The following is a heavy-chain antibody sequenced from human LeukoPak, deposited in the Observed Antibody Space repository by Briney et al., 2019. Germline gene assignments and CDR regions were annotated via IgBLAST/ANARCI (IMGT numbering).Heavy chain of an antibody. V-gene: IGHV4-34*01. D-gene: IGHD1-26*01. Sequence: SETLSLTCAVYGGSFSGYYWSWIRQPPGKGLEWIGEINHSGSTNYNPSLKSRVTISVDTSKNQLSLKLSSVTAADTAVYYCARGQGGATSFDYWGQGTLVTVSS. J-gene: IGHJ4*02. CDR1: GGSFSGYY. CDR2: INHSGST. CDR3: ARGQGGATSFDY.